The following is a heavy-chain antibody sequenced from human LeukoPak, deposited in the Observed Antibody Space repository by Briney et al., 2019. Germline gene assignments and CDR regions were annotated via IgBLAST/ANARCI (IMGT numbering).Heavy chain of an antibody. J-gene: IGHJ4*02. V-gene: IGHV3-49*04. Sequence: PGRSLRLSCTTSGFTFGDYALSWVRQAPGKGLEWVGFMRSGETPQYAASVSGRSIISRDDSNRVAHLQMSSLKTEDTALYYCARSRDGYNFAFDYWGRGTLVTVSS. D-gene: IGHD5-24*01. CDR3: ARSRDGYNFAFDY. CDR2: MRSGETP. CDR1: GFTFGDYA.